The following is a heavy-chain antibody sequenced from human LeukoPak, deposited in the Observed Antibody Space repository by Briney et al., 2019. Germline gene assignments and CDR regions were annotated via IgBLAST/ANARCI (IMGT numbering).Heavy chain of an antibody. CDR2: INHSGST. Sequence: SETLSLTCAVYGGSFSGHYWSWIRQPPGKGLEWIGEINHSGSTNYNPSLKGRVTISVDTSKNQFSLKLSSVTAADTAVYYCASRDTATGLDWGQGTLVTVSS. J-gene: IGHJ4*02. D-gene: IGHD5-18*01. V-gene: IGHV4-34*01. CDR1: GGSFSGHY. CDR3: ASRDTATGLD.